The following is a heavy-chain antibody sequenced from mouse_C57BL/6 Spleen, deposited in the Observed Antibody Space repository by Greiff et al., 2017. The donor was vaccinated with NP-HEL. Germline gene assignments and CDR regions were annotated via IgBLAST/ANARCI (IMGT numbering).Heavy chain of an antibody. J-gene: IGHJ1*03. V-gene: IGHV1-54*01. D-gene: IGHD1-1*01. Sequence: VQLQESGAELVRPGTSVKVSCKASGYAFTNYLIEWVKQRPGQGLEWIGVINPGSGGTNYNEKFKGKATLTADKSSSTAYMQLSSLTSEDSAVYFCARSYYYGSSYGYFDVWGTGTTVTVSS. CDR1: GYAFTNYL. CDR3: ARSYYYGSSYGYFDV. CDR2: INPGSGGT.